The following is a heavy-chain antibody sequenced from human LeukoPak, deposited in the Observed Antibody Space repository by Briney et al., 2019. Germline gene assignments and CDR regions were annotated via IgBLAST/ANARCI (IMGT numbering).Heavy chain of an antibody. D-gene: IGHD2-15*01. CDR2: ISAYNGNT. V-gene: IGHV1-18*01. CDR1: GYTFTSYG. Sequence: APVKVSCKASGYTFTSYGISWVRQAPGQGLEWMGWISAYNGNTNYAQKLQGRVTMTTGTSTSTAYMELRSLRSDDTAVYYCARALGSVVAATYYFDYWGQGTLVTVSS. CDR3: ARALGSVVAATYYFDY. J-gene: IGHJ4*02.